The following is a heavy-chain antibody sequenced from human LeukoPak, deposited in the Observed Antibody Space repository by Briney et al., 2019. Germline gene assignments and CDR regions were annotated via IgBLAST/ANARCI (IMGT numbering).Heavy chain of an antibody. CDR1: GGSISSGNYY. CDR2: IYTSGSN. V-gene: IGHV4-61*02. Sequence: SQTLSLTCTVSGGSISSGNYYWSWLRQPAGKELQWVGRIYTSGSNNYNPSLKSRITISLDTSKNQFSLKLTSVTAADTAVYYCARGTKQQLDTGFQNYYYYYMDVWGKGTTVSVSS. CDR3: ARGTKQQLDTGFQNYYYYYMDV. J-gene: IGHJ6*03. D-gene: IGHD6-13*01.